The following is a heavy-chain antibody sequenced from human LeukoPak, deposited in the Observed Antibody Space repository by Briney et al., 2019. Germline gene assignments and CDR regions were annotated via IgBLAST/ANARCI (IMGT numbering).Heavy chain of an antibody. Sequence: GGSLRLSCAASGFTFSDHYMSWIRQAPGKGLEWVSYISTSGSTIYYADSVKGRFTISRDNAKNSLYLQMNSLRAEDTAVYYCARHTGYSSGWYSELVDYWGQGTLVTVSS. V-gene: IGHV3-11*04. CDR1: GFTFSDHY. D-gene: IGHD6-19*01. J-gene: IGHJ4*02. CDR3: ARHTGYSSGWYSELVDY. CDR2: ISTSGSTI.